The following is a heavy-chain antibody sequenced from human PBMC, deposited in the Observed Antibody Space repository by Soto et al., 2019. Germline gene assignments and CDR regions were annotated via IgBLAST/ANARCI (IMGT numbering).Heavy chain of an antibody. V-gene: IGHV4-59*01. J-gene: IGHJ6*02. D-gene: IGHD3-22*01. CDR1: GGSISSYY. CDR2: IYYSGST. CDR3: ARERAGYYDSSGYSNYYGMDV. Sequence: SETLSLTCTVSGGSISSYYWSWIRQPPGKGLEWIGYIYYSGSTNYNPSLKSRVTKTEDTSKNQFPLKMSSVTTADTAVYYCARERAGYYDSSGYSNYYGMDVWGQGTTVTVSS.